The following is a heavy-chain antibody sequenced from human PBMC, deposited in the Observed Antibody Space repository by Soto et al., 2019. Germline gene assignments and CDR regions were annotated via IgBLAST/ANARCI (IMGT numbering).Heavy chain of an antibody. CDR2: TKPDETET. V-gene: IGHV3-7*02. CDR1: GLAFSTYW. CDR3: ATIGDVTFHY. J-gene: IGHJ4*02. Sequence: EVQLVESGGGLVQPGGSLRLSFTTSGLAFSTYWMAWVRQAPGKGLEWVGNTKPDETETNYADSVEGRFTISRDNAKSSLYLQMDSLRVEDTAVYYCATIGDVTFHYWGQGTPVTVSS. D-gene: IGHD4-4*01.